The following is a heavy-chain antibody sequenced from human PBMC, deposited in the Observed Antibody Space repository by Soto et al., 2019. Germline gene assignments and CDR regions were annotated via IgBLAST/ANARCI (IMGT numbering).Heavy chain of an antibody. CDR3: ARDRYSSGWYDLDY. CDR2: IWYDGSNK. J-gene: IGHJ4*02. Sequence: GGSLRLSCAASGFTFSSYGMHWVRQAPGKGLEWVAVIWYDGSNKYYADSVKGRFTISRGNSKNTLYLQVNSLRAEDTAVYYCARDRYSSGWYDLDYWGQGTLVTVSS. D-gene: IGHD6-19*01. V-gene: IGHV3-33*01. CDR1: GFTFSSYG.